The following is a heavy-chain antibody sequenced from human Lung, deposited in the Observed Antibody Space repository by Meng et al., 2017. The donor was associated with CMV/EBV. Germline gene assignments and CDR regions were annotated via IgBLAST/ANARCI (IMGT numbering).Heavy chain of an antibody. D-gene: IGHD3-3*01. V-gene: IGHV1-2*02. CDR2: INPNSGGT. CDR3: ASYYDFWSGYYHFDY. CDR1: GYTFTGYY. Sequence: ASXXVSXKASGYTFTGYYMHWVRQAPGQGLEWMGWINPNSGGTNYAQKFQGRVNMTRVTSISTAYMELSRLRSDDTAVYYCASYYDFWSGYYHFDYWGQGTLVTVSS. J-gene: IGHJ4*02.